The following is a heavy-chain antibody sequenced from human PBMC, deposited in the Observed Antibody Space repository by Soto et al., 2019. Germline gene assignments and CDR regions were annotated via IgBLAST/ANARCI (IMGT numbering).Heavy chain of an antibody. V-gene: IGHV4-4*02. CDR1: GGSISSSNW. CDR2: IYHSGST. Sequence: SETLSLTCAVSGGSISSSNWWSWVRQPPGKGLEWIGEIYHSGSTNYNPSLKSRVTISVDKSKNQFSLKLSSVTAADTAVYYCARKVVVVMAWFDPWGQGTMVTVYS. CDR3: ARKVVVVMAWFDP. D-gene: IGHD3-22*01. J-gene: IGHJ5*02.